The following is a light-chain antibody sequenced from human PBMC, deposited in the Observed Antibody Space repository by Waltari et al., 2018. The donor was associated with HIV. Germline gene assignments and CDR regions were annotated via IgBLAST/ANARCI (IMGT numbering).Light chain of an antibody. J-gene: IGLJ2*01. CDR1: SNDIGGYNF. V-gene: IGLV2-14*01. Sequence: QSALTQPASVSGSPGQSITISCTGTSNDIGGYNFVSWYQHHPGKAPKLMISEVSKRPSGVSDRFSGSKSCNTASLTISGLQAEDEADYYCSSYTISNTLIFGGGTRLTVL. CDR2: EVS. CDR3: SSYTISNTLI.